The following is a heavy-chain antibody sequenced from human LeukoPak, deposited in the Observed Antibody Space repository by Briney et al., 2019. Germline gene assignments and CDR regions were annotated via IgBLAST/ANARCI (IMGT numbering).Heavy chain of an antibody. Sequence: PGGSLRLSCSASGFTFSSYAMHWVRQAPGKGLEYVSSISFNGGNSYHADSVKGRFTISRDNSKNTLDLEMSSLRAEDTAVYYCVKVSGSYAYFDYWGQGTLVTVSS. CDR1: GFTFSSYA. CDR3: VKVSGSYAYFDY. J-gene: IGHJ4*02. V-gene: IGHV3-64D*09. CDR2: ISFNGGNS. D-gene: IGHD1-26*01.